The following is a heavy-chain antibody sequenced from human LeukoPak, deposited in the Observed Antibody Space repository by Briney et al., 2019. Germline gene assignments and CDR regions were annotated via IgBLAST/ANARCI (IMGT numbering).Heavy chain of an antibody. CDR3: ARADCSSTSCLNAFDI. CDR2: MNPNSGNT. V-gene: IGHV1-8*01. J-gene: IGHJ3*02. Sequence: GASVKVSCKASGYTFTSYDINWVRQATGQGLEWMGWMNPNSGNTGYAQKFQGRVTMTRDTSISTAYMELSRLRSDDTAVYYCARADCSSTSCLNAFDIWGQGTMVTVSS. CDR1: GYTFTSYD. D-gene: IGHD2-2*01.